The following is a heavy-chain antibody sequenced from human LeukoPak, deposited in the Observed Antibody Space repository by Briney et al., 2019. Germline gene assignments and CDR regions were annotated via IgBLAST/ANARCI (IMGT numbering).Heavy chain of an antibody. D-gene: IGHD5-12*01. Sequence: GGSLRLSCVVSGFTFSDYYMSWIRQAPGKGLEWVSYITISGSTIYYADSVKGRFTSSRDNAKNSLYLQMNSLRAEDTAMYYCAGGNSGYLGLDYWGQGTLVTVSS. CDR3: AGGNSGYLGLDY. CDR1: GFTFSDYY. V-gene: IGHV3-11*04. CDR2: ITISGSTI. J-gene: IGHJ4*02.